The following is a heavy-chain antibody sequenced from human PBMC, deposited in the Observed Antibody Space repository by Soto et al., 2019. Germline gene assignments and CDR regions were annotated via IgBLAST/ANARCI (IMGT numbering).Heavy chain of an antibody. CDR2: ISATVGGT. V-gene: IGHV3-23*01. Sequence: EVQLLLSGGGLVQPGGSLRLSCVASGFTLNTYAMRWDRQAPGKGLEWVSSISATVGGTYYADSVKGRFTISRDISENTLYLQMNSLRVEDTAIYYCAKADCSSTSCRESDYWGQGTLVTVSS. CDR3: AKADCSSTSCRESDY. D-gene: IGHD2-2*01. J-gene: IGHJ4*02. CDR1: GFTLNTYA.